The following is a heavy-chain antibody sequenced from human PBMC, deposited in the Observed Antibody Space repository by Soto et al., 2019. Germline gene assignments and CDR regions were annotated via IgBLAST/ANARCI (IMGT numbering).Heavy chain of an antibody. V-gene: IGHV4-59*01. CDR2: IYYSGST. Sequence: SETLALTCTVSGGSISSYYWSWIRQPPGKGLEWIGYIYYSGSTNYNPSLKSRVTISVDTSKNQFSLKLSSVTAADTAVYYCARDYSGAFDYWGQGTLVTVSS. J-gene: IGHJ4*02. CDR3: ARDYSGAFDY. D-gene: IGHD3-10*01. CDR1: GGSISSYY.